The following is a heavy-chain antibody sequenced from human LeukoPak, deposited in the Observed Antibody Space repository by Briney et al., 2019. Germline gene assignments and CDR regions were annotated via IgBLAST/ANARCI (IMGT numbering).Heavy chain of an antibody. CDR1: GFTFSSCA. CDR2: ISGSGGST. V-gene: IGHV3-23*01. CDR3: AKIGYESSGYYLYYTDY. Sequence: GGSLRLSCAASGFTFSSCAMSWVRQALGKGLEWVSAISGSGGSTYYADSVKGRFTISRDNSKNTLYLQMNSLRAEDTAVYYCAKIGYESSGYYLYYTDYWGQGTLVTVSS. D-gene: IGHD3-22*01. J-gene: IGHJ4*02.